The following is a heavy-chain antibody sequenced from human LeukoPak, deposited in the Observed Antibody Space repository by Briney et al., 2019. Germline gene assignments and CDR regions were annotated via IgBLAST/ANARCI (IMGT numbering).Heavy chain of an antibody. Sequence: ASVKVSCKASGYTSTNYGISWVRQAPGQGLEWMGWISVYYGNTNYAQKFQGRVTMTTDTSTSTAYMELRSLRSDDTAVYYCARVLCTSITCTNWFDPWGQGTLVTVSS. V-gene: IGHV1-18*01. J-gene: IGHJ5*02. CDR1: GYTSTNYG. CDR2: ISVYYGNT. D-gene: IGHD2/OR15-2a*01. CDR3: ARVLCTSITCTNWFDP.